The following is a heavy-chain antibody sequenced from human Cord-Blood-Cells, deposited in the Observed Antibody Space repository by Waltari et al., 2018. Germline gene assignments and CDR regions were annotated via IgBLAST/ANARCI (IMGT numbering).Heavy chain of an antibody. CDR2: INPNSGGT. J-gene: IGHJ4*02. V-gene: IGHV1-2*04. CDR3: ARATRDSGSYDY. Sequence: QVQLVQSGAEVKKPGASVKVSCKASGYTFTGYYMHWVRQAPGQGLEWMGWINPNSGGTNYAKKFQGWVTMTRDTSISTADMELSSLRSDDTAVYYCARATRDSGSYDYWGQGTLVTVSS. CDR1: GYTFTGYY. D-gene: IGHD1-26*01.